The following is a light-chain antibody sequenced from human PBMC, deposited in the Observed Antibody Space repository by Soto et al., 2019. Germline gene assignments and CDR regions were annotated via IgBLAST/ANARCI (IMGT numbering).Light chain of an antibody. J-gene: IGKJ5*01. CDR2: GAS. V-gene: IGKV3-15*01. CDR1: QSVSSN. Sequence: EIVMTQSPATLSVSPGERATLSCRASQSVSSNLAWYQQKPGQAPRLLIYGASTRATGIPARFSGSGSGTEFPLTFSILQSEDFAVYYFQQYNNWPPITFGQGTRLEIK. CDR3: QQYNNWPPIT.